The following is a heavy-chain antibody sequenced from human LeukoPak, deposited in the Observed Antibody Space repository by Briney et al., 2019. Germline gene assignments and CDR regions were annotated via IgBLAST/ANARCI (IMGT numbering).Heavy chain of an antibody. Sequence: GGSLRLSCAASGFTVSSNYMSWVRRAPGKGLEWVSAISGSGDSTYYGDSVEGRFTISRDNSKNTLYLQMNSLRAEDTAVYYCAKTRPLDSSSWSHGDYWGQGTLVTVSS. J-gene: IGHJ4*02. CDR1: GFTVSSNY. D-gene: IGHD6-13*01. CDR3: AKTRPLDSSSWSHGDY. V-gene: IGHV3-23*01. CDR2: ISGSGDST.